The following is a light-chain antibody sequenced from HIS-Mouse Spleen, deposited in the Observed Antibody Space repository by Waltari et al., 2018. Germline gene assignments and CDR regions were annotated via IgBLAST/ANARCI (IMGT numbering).Light chain of an antibody. CDR3: QSYDSSLSGSKWV. CDR1: SSNIGAGYD. Sequence: QSVLTQPPSVSGAPGQRVTISCTGSSSNIGAGYDVHWYQQLPGTAPKLLIYGNSNRPSGVPDRFSGSKSGTSASLAITGLQAEDEADYYCQSYDSSLSGSKWVFGG. J-gene: IGLJ3*02. V-gene: IGLV1-40*01. CDR2: GNS.